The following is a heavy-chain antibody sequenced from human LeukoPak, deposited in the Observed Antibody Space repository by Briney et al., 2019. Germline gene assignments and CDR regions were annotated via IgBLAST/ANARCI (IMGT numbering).Heavy chain of an antibody. V-gene: IGHV1-69*05. CDR2: IIPIFGTA. D-gene: IGHD6-6*01. Sequence: SVRVSCKASGGTFSSYAISWVRQAPGQGLEWMGRIIPIFGTANYAQKFQGRVTITTDESTSTAYMELSSLRSEDTAVYYCASLSRGSFEQLGRPWGQGTLVTVSS. J-gene: IGHJ5*02. CDR3: ASLSRGSFEQLGRP. CDR1: GGTFSSYA.